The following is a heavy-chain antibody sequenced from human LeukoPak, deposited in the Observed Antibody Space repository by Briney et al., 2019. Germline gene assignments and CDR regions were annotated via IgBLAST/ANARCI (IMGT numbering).Heavy chain of an antibody. CDR2: IYYSGST. V-gene: IGHV4-31*03. D-gene: IGHD2-15*01. CDR1: GGSINSGGYY. CDR3: ARYIRMAYYYHGMDV. J-gene: IGHJ6*02. Sequence: SETLSLTCTVSGGSINSGGYYWSWIRQHPGKGLEWIGYIYYSGSTYYNPSLKSRATISVDTSKNQFSLKLSSVTAADTAVYYCARYIRMAYYYHGMDVWGQGTTVTVSS.